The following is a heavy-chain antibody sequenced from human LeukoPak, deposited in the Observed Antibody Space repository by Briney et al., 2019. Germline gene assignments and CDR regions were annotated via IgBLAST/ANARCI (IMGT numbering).Heavy chain of an antibody. V-gene: IGHV3-7*01. J-gene: IGHJ6*03. CDR3: ARVSSGWYLFDYMDV. Sequence: GGALRLSCAASGFTLSRYWMSWVGPAPGKGMDWVANIKQVRSEKHYVDSVMGRFTISRDNAKNTLYLQMNCLRAEDTAVYYCARVSSGWYLFDYMDVWGKGTTVTVSS. CDR1: GFTLSRYW. CDR2: IKQVRSEK. D-gene: IGHD6-19*01.